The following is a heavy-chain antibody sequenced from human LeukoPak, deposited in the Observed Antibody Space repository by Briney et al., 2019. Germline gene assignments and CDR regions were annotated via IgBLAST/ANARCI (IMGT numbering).Heavy chain of an antibody. CDR3: ARITYYYDSSGHPLV. CDR1: GGSFSGYY. CDR2: INHSGST. V-gene: IGHV4-34*01. J-gene: IGHJ4*02. D-gene: IGHD3-22*01. Sequence: PSETLSLTCAVYGGSFSGYYWSWIRQPPGKGLEWIGEINHSGSTNYNPSLKSRVTISVDTSKNQFSLKLSSVTAADTAVYYCARITYYYDSSGHPLVWGQGTLATVSS.